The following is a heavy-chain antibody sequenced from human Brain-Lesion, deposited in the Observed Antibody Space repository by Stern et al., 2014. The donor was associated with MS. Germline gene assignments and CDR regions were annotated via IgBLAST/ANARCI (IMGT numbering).Heavy chain of an antibody. Sequence: EVQLVESGGGLVQPGGSLTISCTAAGFTFGNYWMTWVRQAPGKGLEWVANIKEDGTEKHYVGPVKGRFTSSRDNARHSLDMQMNSLRVEDTALYYCARVYNTIYGIVTQRGSGMDVWGQGTTVIVSS. V-gene: IGHV3-7*01. CDR3: ARVYNTIYGIVTQRGSGMDV. J-gene: IGHJ6*02. CDR2: IKEDGTEK. CDR1: GFTFGNYW. D-gene: IGHD3-3*01.